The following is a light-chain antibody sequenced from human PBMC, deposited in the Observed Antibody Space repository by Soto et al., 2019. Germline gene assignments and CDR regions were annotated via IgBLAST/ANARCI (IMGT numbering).Light chain of an antibody. Sequence: EIVLTQSPGTLSLSPGEGATLSCRASQTVSSSFLAWYQQKAGQAPRLLIYGASSRATGIPDRFSGSGSGAEFTLTITRREPEDFAVYYCQQYGSSPGTFGQGTKVEIK. CDR3: QQYGSSPGT. CDR2: GAS. J-gene: IGKJ1*01. CDR1: QTVSSSF. V-gene: IGKV3-20*01.